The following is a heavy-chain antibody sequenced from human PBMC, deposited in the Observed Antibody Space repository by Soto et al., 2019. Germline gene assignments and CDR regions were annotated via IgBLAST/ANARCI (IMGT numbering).Heavy chain of an antibody. J-gene: IGHJ4*02. V-gene: IGHV3-23*01. CDR3: VKGGAYCYNECTRSY. Sequence: EVQLLESGGGLVQPGGSLRLSCADSGFSFKTYGMTWVRQAPGKGLEGVAHIGLSNSDTYYADSVKGRFTISRDNSKNMVYLQMNSLRDADTAVYYCVKGGAYCYNECTRSYWGRGTLVTVSS. D-gene: IGHD2-21*01. CDR1: GFSFKTYG. CDR2: IGLSNSDT.